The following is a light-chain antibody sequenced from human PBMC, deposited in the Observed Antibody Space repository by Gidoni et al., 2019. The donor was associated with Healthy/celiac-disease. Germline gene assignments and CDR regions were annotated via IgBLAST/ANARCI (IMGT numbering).Light chain of an antibody. V-gene: IGKV3-20*01. CDR1: QSVSSSY. CDR2: GAS. Sequence: EIVLTQSPGTLSLSPGERATLSCRASQSVSSSYLAWYQQKPGQAPRLLIYGASSRATGIPDRFSGSGSVTDFTLTISRLDPEDFAVYYCQQYGSSPLTFGGGTKVEIK. J-gene: IGKJ4*01. CDR3: QQYGSSPLT.